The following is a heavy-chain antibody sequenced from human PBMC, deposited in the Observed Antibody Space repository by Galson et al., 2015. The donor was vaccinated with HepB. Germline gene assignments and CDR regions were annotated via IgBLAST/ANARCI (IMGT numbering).Heavy chain of an antibody. D-gene: IGHD5-24*01. CDR1: GFSLSTSGMC. V-gene: IGHV2-70*11. CDR3: ARTLEMATIWSPFDY. Sequence: PALVKPTQTLTLTCTFSGFSLSTSGMCVSWIRQPPGKALEWLARIDWDDDKYYSTSLKTRLTISKDTSKNQVVLTMTNMDPVDTATYYCARTLEMATIWSPFDYWGQGTLVTVSS. J-gene: IGHJ4*02. CDR2: IDWDDDK.